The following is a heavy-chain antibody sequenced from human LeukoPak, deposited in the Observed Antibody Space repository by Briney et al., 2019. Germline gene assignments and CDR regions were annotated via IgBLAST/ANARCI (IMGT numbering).Heavy chain of an antibody. Sequence: SETLSLTCTVSGGSISGSSYYWGWIRQPPGKGLDWIGSIYYSGSTYYNPSLKSRVTISVDTSKNQFSLRLSSVTAADTAVHYCARIPLGYCSGGNCYSADWGQGTLVTVSS. CDR3: ARIPLGYCSGGNCYSAD. J-gene: IGHJ4*02. V-gene: IGHV4-39*01. CDR2: IYYSGST. D-gene: IGHD2-15*01. CDR1: GGSISGSSYY.